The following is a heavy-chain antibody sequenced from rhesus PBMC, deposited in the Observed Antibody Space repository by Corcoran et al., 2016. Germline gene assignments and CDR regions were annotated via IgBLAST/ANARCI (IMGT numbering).Heavy chain of an antibody. Sequence: EVQLVESGGGLVQPGGSLILSFAASGFTLSNYYMHWVRQAQGKGLEWVGLIKNKANRYTTEYAAAVKGRFTSSRDDSKNTLYLQMSSLKTEDTALYYCTKLGYFDYWGQGVLVTVSS. J-gene: IGHJ4*01. CDR3: TKLGYFDY. V-gene: IGHV3-20*01. CDR2: IKNKANRYTT. CDR1: GFTLSNYY.